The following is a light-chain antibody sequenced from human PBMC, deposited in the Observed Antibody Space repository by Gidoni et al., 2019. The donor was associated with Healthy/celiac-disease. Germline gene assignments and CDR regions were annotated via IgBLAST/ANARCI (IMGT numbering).Light chain of an antibody. V-gene: IGKV3-11*01. CDR3: QRRSNWPPT. J-gene: IGKJ4*01. CDR1: QSVSSY. CDR2: DAS. Sequence: EIVLTQSPATLSLSPGERATLSCRASQSVSSYLAWYQQKPGQAPSLLIYDASNRATGIPARFSGSGSGTDFTLTISSLEPEDFAVYYCQRRSNWPPTFGGXTKVEIK.